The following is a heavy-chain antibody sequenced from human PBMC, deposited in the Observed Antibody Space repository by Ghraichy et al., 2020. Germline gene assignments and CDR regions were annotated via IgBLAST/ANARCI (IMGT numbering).Heavy chain of an antibody. V-gene: IGHV3-48*02. CDR2: IGSTSSSI. CDR3: VRKDYFNSGTYYIPFFDH. D-gene: IGHD3-10*01. Sequence: GGSLRLSCAASGFSFSTSSMNWVRQAPGKGLEWLSFIGSTSSSISYAESVKGRFTISRDNAKNSLYLQMNNLRDDDTAVYYCVRKDYFNSGTYYIPFFDHWGQGTLVTVSS. CDR1: GFSFSTSS. J-gene: IGHJ4*02.